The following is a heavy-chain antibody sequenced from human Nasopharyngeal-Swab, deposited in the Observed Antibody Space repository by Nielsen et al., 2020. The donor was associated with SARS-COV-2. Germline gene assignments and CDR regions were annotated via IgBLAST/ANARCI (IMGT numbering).Heavy chain of an antibody. D-gene: IGHD1-1*01. J-gene: IGHJ4*02. CDR1: GYTFTSYG. CDR2: ISAYNGNT. Sequence: SAKVSCKASGYTFTSYGISWVRQAPGQGLEWMGWISAYNGNTNYVQKLQGRVTMTTDTSTSTAYMELRSLRSDDTAVYYCARERGEYNWNAADYWGQGTLVTVSS. V-gene: IGHV1-18*04. CDR3: ARERGEYNWNAADY.